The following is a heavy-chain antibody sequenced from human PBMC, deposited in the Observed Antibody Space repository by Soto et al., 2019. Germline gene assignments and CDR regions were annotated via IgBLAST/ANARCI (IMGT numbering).Heavy chain of an antibody. CDR3: TTYYDFWSGYYTGGRVDY. V-gene: IGHV3-15*07. CDR2: IKSKTDGGTT. D-gene: IGHD3-3*01. J-gene: IGHJ4*02. CDR1: GFTFSNAW. Sequence: EVQLVESGGGLVKPGGSLRLSCAASGFTFSNAWMNWVRQAPGKGLEWVGRIKSKTDGGTTDYAAPVKGRFTISRDDSKNTLYLQMNSLKTEDTAVYYCTTYYDFWSGYYTGGRVDYWGQGTRVTVSS.